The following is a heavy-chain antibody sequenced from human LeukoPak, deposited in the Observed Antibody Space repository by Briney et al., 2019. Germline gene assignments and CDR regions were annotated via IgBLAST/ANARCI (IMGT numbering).Heavy chain of an antibody. CDR1: GVSISTSSYY. CDR2: IYGSGSS. D-gene: IGHD3-10*01. V-gene: IGHV4-39*01. J-gene: IGHJ5*02. Sequence: AETLSLTCPVSGVSISTSSYYWVWLRPPPGQGLVWIGSIYGSGSSYYNPSLRSRVTISVDTSKIQFSLKLSSVTASDTAVYYCASTITMFRGVIRPRPSNWFDPWGQGTLVTVSS. CDR3: ASTITMFRGVIRPRPSNWFDP.